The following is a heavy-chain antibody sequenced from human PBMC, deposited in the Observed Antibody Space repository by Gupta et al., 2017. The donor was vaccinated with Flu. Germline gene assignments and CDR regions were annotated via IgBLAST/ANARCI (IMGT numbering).Heavy chain of an antibody. Sequence: QVQLQASGPGLVKPSVTLSLTCTVSGGSISSSYSSWLRQPPGKGLEWIGYIYYSGSTNYNPSLKSRVTISVDTSKNQFSLKLSSVTAADTAVYYCARKLRSSGWTRFDYWGQGTLVTVSS. CDR3: ARKLRSSGWTRFDY. J-gene: IGHJ4*02. CDR1: GGSISSSY. CDR2: IYYSGST. V-gene: IGHV4-59*01. D-gene: IGHD6-19*01.